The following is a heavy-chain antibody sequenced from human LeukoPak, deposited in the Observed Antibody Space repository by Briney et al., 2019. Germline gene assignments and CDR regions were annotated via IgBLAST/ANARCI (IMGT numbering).Heavy chain of an antibody. CDR2: INAGNGNT. CDR3: ARDPNSGSYLRRNYYYGMDV. J-gene: IGHJ6*02. V-gene: IGHV1-3*01. CDR1: GYTFTGYY. Sequence: ASVKVSCKASGYTFTGYYMHWVRQAPGQRLERTGWINAGNGNTKYSQKFQGRVTITRDTSASTAYMELSSLRSEDTAVYYCARDPNSGSYLRRNYYYGMDVWGQGTTVTVSS. D-gene: IGHD1-26*01.